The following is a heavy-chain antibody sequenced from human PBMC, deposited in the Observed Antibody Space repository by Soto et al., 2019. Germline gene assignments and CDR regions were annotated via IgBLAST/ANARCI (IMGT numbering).Heavy chain of an antibody. Sequence: EVQLVESGGGLVQPGGSLRLSCAASGFTFSSYSMNWVRQAPGKGLEWVSYISSSSSTIYYADSVKGRFTISRDNAKNSLYLQMNSLRDEDTAVYYWAREEIAVAGTVFDYWGQGTLVTVSS. D-gene: IGHD6-19*01. CDR2: ISSSSSTI. CDR1: GFTFSSYS. J-gene: IGHJ4*02. V-gene: IGHV3-48*02. CDR3: AREEIAVAGTVFDY.